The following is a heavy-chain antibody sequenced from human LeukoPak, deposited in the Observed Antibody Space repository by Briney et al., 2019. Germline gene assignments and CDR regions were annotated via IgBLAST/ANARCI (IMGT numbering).Heavy chain of an antibody. CDR2: ISGSGGST. Sequence: QPGGSLRLSCAASGFTFSSYAMSWVRQAPGKGLEWVSAISGSGGSTYYADSVKGRFTISRDNSKNTLYLQMNSLRSDDTAVYYCARGGLLNCSGGSCYLVDVWGKGTTVTVSS. V-gene: IGHV3-23*01. J-gene: IGHJ6*04. CDR3: ARGGLLNCSGGSCYLVDV. CDR1: GFTFSSYA. D-gene: IGHD2-15*01.